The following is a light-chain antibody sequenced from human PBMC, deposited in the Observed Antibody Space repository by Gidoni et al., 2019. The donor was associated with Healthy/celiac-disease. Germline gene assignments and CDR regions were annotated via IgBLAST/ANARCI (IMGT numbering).Light chain of an antibody. J-gene: IGKJ3*01. CDR2: AAS. V-gene: IGKV1-8*01. CDR1: QGISSD. CDR3: QQYYRYPFT. Sequence: AIRMTQSPSSLSASTGDRVTITCRASQGISSDLAWYQQKPGKAPKLLIYAASTLQSGVPSRFSCSGSGTDFTLTISCLQSEYFATYYCQQYYRYPFTFGPGTKVDIK.